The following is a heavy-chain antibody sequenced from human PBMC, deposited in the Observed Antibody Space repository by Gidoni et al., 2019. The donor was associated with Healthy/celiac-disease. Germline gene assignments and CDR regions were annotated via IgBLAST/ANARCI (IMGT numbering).Heavy chain of an antibody. V-gene: IGHV1-18*01. CDR2: ISAYNVNT. CDR1: GYTFTSYG. D-gene: IGHD3-22*01. CDR3: ARNYDSSGYYSDY. J-gene: IGHJ4*02. Sequence: VQLVQAGAEVKKPGSAVKVSCKASGYTFTSYGISWVRQAPGQGLEWMGWISAYNVNTNSVQKPPGRVTMTTDTSTSTSYMELRSLRSDDTAVYYCARNYDSSGYYSDYWGQGTLVTVSS.